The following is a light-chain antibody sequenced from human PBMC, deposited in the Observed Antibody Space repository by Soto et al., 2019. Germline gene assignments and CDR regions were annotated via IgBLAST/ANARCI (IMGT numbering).Light chain of an antibody. Sequence: DIQMTQSPSSLSASVGDRVTITCRASQGISSHLGWYQQRPGKAPQRLIYGASTLQDGVPSRFSGSGSGTEFTLTISSLQPEDSATYYRLQNHKFPRTFGQGTQVEIK. CDR2: GAS. V-gene: IGKV1-17*01. CDR1: QGISSH. J-gene: IGKJ1*01. CDR3: LQNHKFPRT.